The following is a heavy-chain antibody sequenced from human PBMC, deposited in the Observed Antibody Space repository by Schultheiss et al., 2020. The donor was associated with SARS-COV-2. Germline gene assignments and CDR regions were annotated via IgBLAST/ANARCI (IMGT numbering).Heavy chain of an antibody. CDR2: IYYSGST. Sequence: SETLSLTCAVYGGSFSGYYWSWIRQPPGKGLEWIGYIYYSGSTDYNPSLKSRVTMSVDTSKNQFSLKLSSVTAADTAVYYCARDQSAVAVGENWFDPWGQGTLVTVSS. CDR3: ARDQSAVAVGENWFDP. CDR1: GGSFSGYY. J-gene: IGHJ5*02. D-gene: IGHD6-19*01. V-gene: IGHV4-34*11.